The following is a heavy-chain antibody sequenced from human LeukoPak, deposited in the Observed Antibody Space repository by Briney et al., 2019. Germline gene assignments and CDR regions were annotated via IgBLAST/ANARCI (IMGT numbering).Heavy chain of an antibody. J-gene: IGHJ5*02. CDR2: IIPIFGTA. CDR3: ARVGPPYNWFDP. CDR1: GGTFSSYA. V-gene: IGHV1-69*05. Sequence: ASVKVSCKASGGTFSSYAISWVRQGPGQGLEWMGGIIPIFGTANYAQKFQGRVTITTDESTSTAYMELSSLRSEDTAVYYCARVGPPYNWFDPWGQGTLVTVSS.